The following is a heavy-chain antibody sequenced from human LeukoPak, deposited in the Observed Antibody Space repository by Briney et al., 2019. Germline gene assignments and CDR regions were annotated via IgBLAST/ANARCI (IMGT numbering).Heavy chain of an antibody. D-gene: IGHD1-1*01. V-gene: IGHV1-18*01. CDR2: ISAYNGKT. Sequence: ASVKVSCKASGYTFTSYGISWVRQAPGQGLEWMGWISAYNGKTNYAQKLQGRVTMTTDTSTSTAYMELRSLRSDDTAVYYCARVSHPLGTTGTTHPSDIDYWGQGTLVTVSS. CDR1: GYTFTSYG. J-gene: IGHJ4*02. CDR3: ARVSHPLGTTGTTHPSDIDY.